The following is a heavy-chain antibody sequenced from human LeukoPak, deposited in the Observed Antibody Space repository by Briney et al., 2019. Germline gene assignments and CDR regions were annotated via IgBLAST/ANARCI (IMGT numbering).Heavy chain of an antibody. CDR1: GYTFTSYY. J-gene: IGHJ4*02. CDR2: INPSGGST. D-gene: IGHD2-15*01. V-gene: IGHV1-46*01. CDR3: ARLDCSGGSCYSGTDY. Sequence: GASVKVSCKASGYTFTSYYMHWVRQAPGQGLEWMGIINPSGGSTSYAQKFQGRVTMTRDTSTSTVYMELSSLRSEDTAVYYCARLDCSGGSCYSGTDYWGQGTLVTVSS.